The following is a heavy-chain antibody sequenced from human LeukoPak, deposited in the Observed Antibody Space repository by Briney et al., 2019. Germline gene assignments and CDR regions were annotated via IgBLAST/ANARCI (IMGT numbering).Heavy chain of an antibody. CDR2: IRYDGSNK. D-gene: IGHD6-13*01. J-gene: IGHJ5*02. CDR3: AKDFYSSSWYGFSNWFDP. CDR1: GFTFSSYG. V-gene: IGHV3-30*02. Sequence: GGSLRLSCAASGFTFSSYGMHWVRQAPGKGLEWVAFIRYDGSNKYYADSVKGRFTISRDNSKNTLYLQMNSLRAEDTAVYYCAKDFYSSSWYGFSNWFDPWGQGTLVTVPS.